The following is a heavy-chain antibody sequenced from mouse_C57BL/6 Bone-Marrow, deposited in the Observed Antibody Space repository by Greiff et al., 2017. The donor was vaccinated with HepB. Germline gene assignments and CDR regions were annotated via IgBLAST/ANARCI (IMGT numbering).Heavy chain of an antibody. V-gene: IGHV1-52*01. J-gene: IGHJ4*01. CDR2: IDPSDSET. CDR1: GYTFTSYW. CDR3: AAPITTVVASWYAMDY. Sequence: VQLQQPGAELVRPGSSVKLSCKASGYTFTSYWMHWVKQRPIQGLEWIGNIDPSDSETHYNQKFKDKATLTVDKSSSRAYMQLSSLTSEDSAVYYCAAPITTVVASWYAMDYWGQGTSVTVSS. D-gene: IGHD1-1*01.